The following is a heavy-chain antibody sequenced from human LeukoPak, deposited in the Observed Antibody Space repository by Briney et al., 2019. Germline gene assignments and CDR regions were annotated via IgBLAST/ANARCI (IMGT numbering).Heavy chain of an antibody. CDR2: TYYRSKWYN. D-gene: IGHD4-17*01. Sequence: SQTLSLTCAISGDSVSSNSAAWNWIRQSPSRGLEWLGRTYYRSKWYNDYAVSVKSRITINPDTSKNQFSLQLNSVTPEDTAVYYCARDPDYGTRLDWYFDLWGRGTLVTVSS. J-gene: IGHJ2*01. CDR1: GDSVSSNSAA. V-gene: IGHV6-1*01. CDR3: ARDPDYGTRLDWYFDL.